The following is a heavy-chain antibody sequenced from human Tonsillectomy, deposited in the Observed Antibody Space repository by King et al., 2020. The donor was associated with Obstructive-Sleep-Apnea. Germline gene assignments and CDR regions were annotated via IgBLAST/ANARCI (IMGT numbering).Heavy chain of an antibody. D-gene: IGHD3-22*01. CDR1: GFTVSSYS. CDR2: FSYYGSNQ. J-gene: IGHJ4*02. Sequence: VQLVESGGGVVQPGRSLRLSCAASGFTVSSYSMHWVRQAPGRGLEWVAVFSYYGSNQYYADSVKGRFTVSRDNSKNTLDLQMNSLRPEDTAVYYCARDYYYDSSGYYGLAYWGQGTLVTVSS. V-gene: IGHV3-30*04. CDR3: ARDYYYDSSGYYGLAY.